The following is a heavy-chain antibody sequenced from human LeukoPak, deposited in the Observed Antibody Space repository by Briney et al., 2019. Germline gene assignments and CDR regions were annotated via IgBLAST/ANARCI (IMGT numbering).Heavy chain of an antibody. J-gene: IGHJ3*02. V-gene: IGHV4-4*09. CDR3: ASHREWLQFTAFDI. CDR1: GGSISSYY. CDR2: IYTSGST. D-gene: IGHD5-24*01. Sequence: SETLSLTCTVSGGSISSYYWSWIRQPPGKGLEWIGYIYTSGSTNYNPSLKSRVTISVDTSKNQFSLKLSSVTAADTAVYYCASHREWLQFTAFDIWGQGTMVTVSS.